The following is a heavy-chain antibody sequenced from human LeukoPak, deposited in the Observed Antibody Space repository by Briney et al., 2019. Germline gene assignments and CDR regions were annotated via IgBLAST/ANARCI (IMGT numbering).Heavy chain of an antibody. CDR3: AREEMATISDY. J-gene: IGHJ4*02. V-gene: IGHV3-21*05. Sequence: GGSLRLSCAASGFTFSTYSMNWVRQAPGKGLEWVSYISSSSSYIYYADSVKGRFTISRDNAKNSLYLQMNSLRAEDTAVYYSAREEMATISDYWGQGTLVTVSS. D-gene: IGHD5-24*01. CDR1: GFTFSTYS. CDR2: ISSSSSYI.